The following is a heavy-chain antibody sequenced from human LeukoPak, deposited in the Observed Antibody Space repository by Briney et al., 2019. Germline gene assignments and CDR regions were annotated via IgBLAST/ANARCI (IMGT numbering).Heavy chain of an antibody. CDR1: GFTFSSYS. D-gene: IGHD6-13*01. CDR2: ISSSSSYI. CDR3: ARDMIAAAGYYFDY. J-gene: IGHJ4*02. V-gene: IGHV3-21*01. Sequence: PWGSLRLSCAASGFTFSSYSMNWVRQAPGKGLEWVSSISSSSSYIYYADSVKGRFTISRDNAKNSLYLQMNSLRAEDTAVYYCARDMIAAAGYYFDYWGQGTLVTVSS.